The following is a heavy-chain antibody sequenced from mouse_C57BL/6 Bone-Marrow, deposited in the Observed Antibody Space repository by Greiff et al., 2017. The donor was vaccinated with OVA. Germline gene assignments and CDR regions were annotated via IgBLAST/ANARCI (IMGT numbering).Heavy chain of an antibody. Sequence: EVKLMESGGGLVQSGRSLRLSCATSGFTFSDFYMEWVRQAPGKGLEWIAASRNKANDYTTEYSASVKGRFIVSRDTSQSILYLQMNALRAEDTAIYYCARGYYYGSFDYWGQGTTLTVSS. CDR2: SRNKANDYTT. CDR3: ARGYYYGSFDY. J-gene: IGHJ2*01. D-gene: IGHD1-1*01. V-gene: IGHV7-1*01. CDR1: GFTFSDFY.